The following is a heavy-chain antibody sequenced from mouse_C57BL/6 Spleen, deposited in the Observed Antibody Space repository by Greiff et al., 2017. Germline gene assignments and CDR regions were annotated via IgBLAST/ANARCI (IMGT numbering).Heavy chain of an antibody. CDR3: ARWRLRRGFAY. D-gene: IGHD2-4*01. CDR1: GYTFTSYW. V-gene: IGHV1-55*01. CDR2: ISPGSGSP. Sequence: QVQLLQSGAELVKPGASVKMSCKASGYTFTSYWITWVKQRPGQGLEWIGDISPGSGSPTYNEKFKSKATLTIDTSSSTAYMQLSSLTSEDSAVYYCARWRLRRGFAYWGQGTLVTVSA. J-gene: IGHJ3*01.